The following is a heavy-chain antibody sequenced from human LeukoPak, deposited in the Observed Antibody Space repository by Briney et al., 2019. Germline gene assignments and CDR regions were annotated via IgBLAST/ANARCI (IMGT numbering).Heavy chain of an antibody. CDR2: IRSTANGYAT. V-gene: IGHV3-73*01. CDR1: GFTFSGSA. D-gene: IGHD3-10*01. J-gene: IGHJ4*02. Sequence: GGSLRLSCAASGFTFSGSALHWVRQASGKGLEWVGRIRSTANGYATAYAALVKGRFTISRDDSKNTAYLQMDSLKTEDTAVYYCTGNYYGSGSYADFDYWGQGTLVTVSS. CDR3: TGNYYGSGSYADFDY.